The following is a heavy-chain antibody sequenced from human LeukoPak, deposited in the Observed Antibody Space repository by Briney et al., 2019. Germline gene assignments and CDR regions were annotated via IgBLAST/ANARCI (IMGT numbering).Heavy chain of an antibody. CDR2: IQYTGST. Sequence: SETLSLTCTVSGGSITTGGYYWSWIRQHPGKGLEWIGYIQYTGSTFYNPSLESRATVSRDTSKNQFSLTVSSVTAADTAVYFCARRTRRAGYFDYWGQGNLVTVS. D-gene: IGHD1/OR15-1a*01. CDR1: GGSITTGGYY. V-gene: IGHV4-31*03. J-gene: IGHJ4*02. CDR3: ARRTRRAGYFDY.